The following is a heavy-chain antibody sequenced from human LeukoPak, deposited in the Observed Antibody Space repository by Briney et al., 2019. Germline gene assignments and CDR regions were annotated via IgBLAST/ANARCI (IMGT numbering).Heavy chain of an antibody. V-gene: IGHV3-7*01. CDR3: ARYCSGASCYGDWFDP. J-gene: IGHJ5*02. D-gene: IGHD2-15*01. CDR1: GFTFSSYW. Sequence: PGGSLRLSCAASGFTFSSYWMSWVRQAPGKGLEWVANIKQDGSEKYYVDSVKGRFTISRDNAKNSLYLQMNSLRAEDTAVYYCARYCSGASCYGDWFDPWGQGTLVTVSS. CDR2: IKQDGSEK.